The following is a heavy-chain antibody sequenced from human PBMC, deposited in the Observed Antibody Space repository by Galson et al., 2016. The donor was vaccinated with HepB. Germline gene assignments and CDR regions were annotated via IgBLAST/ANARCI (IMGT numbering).Heavy chain of an antibody. V-gene: IGHV1-18*01. CDR2: ISAYSGNP. CDR1: GYTFTLYG. CDR3: ARTMEVVVVPAARQDFDY. J-gene: IGHJ4*02. D-gene: IGHD2-2*01. Sequence: SVKVSCKASGYTFTLYGISWVRQAPGQGLEWMGWISAYSGNPNYAQKFQGRVTMTTDTSTSTAYMEVRSLRSDDTAVYCCARTMEVVVVPAARQDFDYWGQGTLVTVSS.